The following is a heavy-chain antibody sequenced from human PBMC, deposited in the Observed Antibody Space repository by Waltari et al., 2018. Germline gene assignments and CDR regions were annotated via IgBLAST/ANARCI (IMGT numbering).Heavy chain of an antibody. CDR3: AKENIIFMVRGVTYAWDY. CDR1: GFTFSSYG. CDR2: IAYGGSNK. V-gene: IGHV3-30*18. J-gene: IGHJ4*02. Sequence: QVQLVESGGGVVQPGRSLRLSCAASGFTFSSYGMHWVRQAPGKGLEWVAVIAYGGSNKYYADSVKGRFTISRDNSKNTLYLQMNSLRAEDTAVYYCAKENIIFMVRGVTYAWDYWGQGTLVTVSS. D-gene: IGHD3-10*01.